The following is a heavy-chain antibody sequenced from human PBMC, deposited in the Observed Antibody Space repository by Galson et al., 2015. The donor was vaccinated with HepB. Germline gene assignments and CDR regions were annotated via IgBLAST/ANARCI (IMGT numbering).Heavy chain of an antibody. CDR1: GYTFTSYA. CDR2: INAGNGNT. CDR3: ARTYDYVWGSYAY. Sequence: SVKVSCKASGYTFTSYAMHWVRQAPGQRLEWMGWINAGNGNTKYSQKFQGRVTITRDTSASTAYMELSSLISEDTAVYYCARTYDYVWGSYAYWGQGTLVTVSS. D-gene: IGHD3-16*01. J-gene: IGHJ4*02. V-gene: IGHV1-3*01.